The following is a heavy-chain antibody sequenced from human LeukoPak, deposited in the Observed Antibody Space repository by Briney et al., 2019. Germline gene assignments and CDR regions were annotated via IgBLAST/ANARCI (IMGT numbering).Heavy chain of an antibody. V-gene: IGHV4-38-2*02. CDR2: IYHSGGT. CDR3: ARRGVRAFAKGYFDY. CDR1: GYSISSGYY. D-gene: IGHD3-10*02. J-gene: IGHJ4*02. Sequence: SETLSLTCTVSGYSISSGYYWAWIRQPPGKGLEWIGSIYHSGGTYNNPSLKSRLTMSVDTSKNQFSLKLSSVTAADTAVYYCARRGVRAFAKGYFDYWGQGTLVTVSS.